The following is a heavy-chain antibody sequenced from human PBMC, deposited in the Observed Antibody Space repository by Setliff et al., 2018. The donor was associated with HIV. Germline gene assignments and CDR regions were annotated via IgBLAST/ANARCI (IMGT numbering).Heavy chain of an antibody. CDR1: GGSFNDYY. CDR2: IDHSGST. D-gene: IGHD3-10*01. CDR3: ARGLNYYGSGSYLPLGY. J-gene: IGHJ4*02. V-gene: IGHV4-34*01. Sequence: PSETLSLTCAVYGGSFNDYYWTWIRQPPGKGLEWIGEIDHSGSTKYHASLKSRVTISIDASQNQISLKLSSVTAADTAVYYCARGLNYYGSGSYLPLGYWGQGTLVTVS.